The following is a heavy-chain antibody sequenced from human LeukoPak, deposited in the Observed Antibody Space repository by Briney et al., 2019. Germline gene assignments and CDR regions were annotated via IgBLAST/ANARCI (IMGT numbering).Heavy chain of an antibody. CDR1: GGSISSSSYY. Sequence: SETLSLTCTVSGGSISSSSYYWRWVRQPPGKGLEWNGSSYYSGSTYYNPSLRSRFTTAVDTSKNQFSLKLSSVTAADTAVYYCARRKSSSSSVWFDPWGQGTLVTVSS. CDR3: ARRKSSSSSVWFDP. D-gene: IGHD6-6*01. CDR2: SYYSGST. V-gene: IGHV4-39*01. J-gene: IGHJ5*02.